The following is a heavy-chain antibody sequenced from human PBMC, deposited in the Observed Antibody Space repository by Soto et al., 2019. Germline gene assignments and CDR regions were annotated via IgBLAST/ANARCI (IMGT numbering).Heavy chain of an antibody. CDR1: GFTFSSYA. J-gene: IGHJ3*02. CDR2: ISGSGGST. Sequence: GGSLRLSCAASGFTFSSYAMSWVRQAPGKGLEWVSAISGSGGSTYYADSVKGRFTISRDNSKNTLYLQMNSLRAEDTAVYYCASHTLGYCSGGSCRDDAFDIWGQGTMVTVSS. D-gene: IGHD2-15*01. CDR3: ASHTLGYCSGGSCRDDAFDI. V-gene: IGHV3-23*01.